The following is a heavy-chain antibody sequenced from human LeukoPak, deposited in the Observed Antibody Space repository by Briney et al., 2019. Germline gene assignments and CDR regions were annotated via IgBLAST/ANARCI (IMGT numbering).Heavy chain of an antibody. D-gene: IGHD3-3*01. CDR1: GGSISSYY. CDR2: IYYSGST. CDR3: ARAPGETIFGVVINYYYYMDV. J-gene: IGHJ6*03. Sequence: SETLSLTCTVSGGSISSYYWSWIRQPPGKGLEWIGYIYYSGSTNYNPSLKSRVTISVDTSKNQFSLKLSSVTAADTAVYYCARAPGETIFGVVINYYYYMDVWGKGTTVTVSS. V-gene: IGHV4-59*01.